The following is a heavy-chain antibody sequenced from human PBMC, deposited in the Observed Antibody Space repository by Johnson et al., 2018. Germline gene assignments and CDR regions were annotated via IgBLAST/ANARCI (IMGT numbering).Heavy chain of an antibody. CDR3: ALYHYYDSSCFYYYYGMDV. J-gene: IGHJ6*02. V-gene: IGHV3-7*01. D-gene: IGHD3-22*01. CDR1: GFTFSSYW. Sequence: VQLVQSGGGLVQPGGSLRLSCAASGFTFSSYWMSWVRQAPGKGLEWVANIKQDGSEKYYVDSVKGRFTISRDNAKNSLYLQMNSLRAVDTAVYYCALYHYYDSSCFYYYYGMDVWGQGTTVTVSS. CDR2: IKQDGSEK.